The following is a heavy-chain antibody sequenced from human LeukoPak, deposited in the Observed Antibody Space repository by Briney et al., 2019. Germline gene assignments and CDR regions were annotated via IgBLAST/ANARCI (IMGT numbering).Heavy chain of an antibody. D-gene: IGHD1-1*01. CDR1: GYTFTGYY. V-gene: IGHV1-2*02. CDR3: ASSGYNWNGDGGDWFDP. Sequence: ASVKVSCKASGYTFTGYYMHWVRQAPGQGLEWMGWINPNSGGTNYAQKVQGRVTMTRDTSISTAYMELSRLRSDDTAVYYCASSGYNWNGDGGDWFDPWGQGTLVTVSS. J-gene: IGHJ5*02. CDR2: INPNSGGT.